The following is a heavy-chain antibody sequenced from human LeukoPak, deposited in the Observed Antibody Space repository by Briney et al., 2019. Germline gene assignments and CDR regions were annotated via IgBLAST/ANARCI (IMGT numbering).Heavy chain of an antibody. J-gene: IGHJ5*02. CDR2: INYSGST. CDR3: ARQRGAAVARNWFAP. D-gene: IGHD6-13*01. V-gene: IGHV4-34*01. Sequence: SETLSLTCATYGVSFNTYFWSWIRQPPGKGLECIGQINYSGSTNYSPSLKSRATISLDTSKKQFSLNLTSVTAADTAVYYCARQRGAAVARNWFAPWGQGTLVTVSS. CDR1: GVSFNTYF.